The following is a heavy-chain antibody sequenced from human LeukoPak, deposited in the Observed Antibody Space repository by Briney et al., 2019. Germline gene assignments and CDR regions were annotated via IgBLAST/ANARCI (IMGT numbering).Heavy chain of an antibody. Sequence: SVKVPCKASGGTFSSYAISWVRQAPGQGLEWMGGIIPIFGTANYAQKFQGRVTITADESTSTAYMELSSLRSEDTAVYYCATDGIPGATTTLDYWGQGTLVTVSS. D-gene: IGHD1-26*01. CDR2: IIPIFGTA. CDR1: GGTFSSYA. V-gene: IGHV1-69*13. CDR3: ATDGIPGATTTLDY. J-gene: IGHJ4*02.